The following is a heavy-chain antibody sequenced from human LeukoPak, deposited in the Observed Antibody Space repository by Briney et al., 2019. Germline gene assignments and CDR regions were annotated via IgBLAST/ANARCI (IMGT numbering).Heavy chain of an antibody. CDR3: ARLHSSRAEEFDP. V-gene: IGHV4-59*01. CDR1: GGSISGYY. J-gene: IGHJ5*02. CDR2: IYYSGTT. Sequence: SETLSLTCTVSGGSISGYYWSWIRQPPGKGLEWIGYIYYSGTTDYNPSLRSRVTISVDTSKNQFSLRLSSVTATDTAVYYCARLHSSRAEEFDPWGQGTLVTVSS.